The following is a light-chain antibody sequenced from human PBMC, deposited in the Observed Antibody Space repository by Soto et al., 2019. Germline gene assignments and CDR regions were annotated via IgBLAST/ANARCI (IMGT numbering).Light chain of an antibody. CDR1: QTISSY. V-gene: IGKV1-16*01. CDR3: QHYNSYPIT. Sequence: DIQMTQSPSSLSASVGDRVTITCRTSQTISSYLQWYQQKPGKAPKLLIYAASSLQSGVPSRFSGSGSGKEFTLTISSLQPDDLATYYCQHYNSYPITFGQGTRLE. J-gene: IGKJ5*01. CDR2: AAS.